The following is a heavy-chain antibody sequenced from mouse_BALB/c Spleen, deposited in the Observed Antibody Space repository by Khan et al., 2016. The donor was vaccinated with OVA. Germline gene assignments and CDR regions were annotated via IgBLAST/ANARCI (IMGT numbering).Heavy chain of an antibody. CDR1: GYSITSDYA. Sequence: EVQLQESGPGLVKPSQSLSLTCTVTGYSITSDYAWNWIRQFPGNKLEWMGYISYSGNTKYNPSLKSRISITRDTSKNQFFLQLNFVTIEDTATYCCARIQGGDFDYWGQGTTLTVSS. CDR2: ISYSGNT. CDR3: ARIQGGDFDY. D-gene: IGHD3-2*02. V-gene: IGHV3-2*02. J-gene: IGHJ2*01.